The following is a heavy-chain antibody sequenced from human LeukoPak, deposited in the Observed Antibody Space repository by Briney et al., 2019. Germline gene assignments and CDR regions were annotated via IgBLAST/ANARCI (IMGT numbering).Heavy chain of an antibody. Sequence: ASVKVSCKVSGYTLTELSMHWVRQAPGKGLEWMGGFDPEDGETIYAQKLQGRVTMTTDTSTSTAYMELRSLRSDDTAVYYCARDLGYCSSTSCYGFDYWGQGTLVTVSS. CDR2: FDPEDGET. J-gene: IGHJ4*02. CDR3: ARDLGYCSSTSCYGFDY. D-gene: IGHD2-2*01. CDR1: GYTLTELS. V-gene: IGHV1-24*01.